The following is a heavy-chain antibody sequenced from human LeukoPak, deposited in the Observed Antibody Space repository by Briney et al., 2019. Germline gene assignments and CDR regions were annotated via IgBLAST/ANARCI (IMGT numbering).Heavy chain of an antibody. CDR1: GYTFTGYY. Sequence: ASVKVSCKASGYTFTGYYMHWVRQAPGQGLGWMGWINPNSGGTNYAQKFQGRVTMTRDTSISTAYMELSRLRSDDTAVYYCARDAGDIVVVPAAIPSDYWGQGTLVTVSS. CDR2: INPNSGGT. D-gene: IGHD2-2*02. CDR3: ARDAGDIVVVPAAIPSDY. V-gene: IGHV1-2*02. J-gene: IGHJ4*02.